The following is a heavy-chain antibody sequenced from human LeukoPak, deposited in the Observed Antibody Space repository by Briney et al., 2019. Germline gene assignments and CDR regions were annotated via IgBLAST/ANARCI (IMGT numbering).Heavy chain of an antibody. J-gene: IGHJ4*02. Sequence: PGGSLRLSCAASGFTFSSHEMNWVRQAPGKGLEWVSYISTSGSRIYHADSVKGRFTISRDNAKNSLYLQMNSLRAEDTATYFCARHLRGVRGTFDYWGQGTLVTVSS. CDR1: GFTFSSHE. CDR3: ARHLRGVRGTFDY. D-gene: IGHD3-10*01. V-gene: IGHV3-48*03. CDR2: ISTSGSRI.